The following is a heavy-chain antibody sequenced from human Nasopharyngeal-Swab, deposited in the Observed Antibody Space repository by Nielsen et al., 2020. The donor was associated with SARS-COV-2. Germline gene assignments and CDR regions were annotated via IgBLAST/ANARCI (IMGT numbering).Heavy chain of an antibody. V-gene: IGHV4-39*01. CDR3: ARHLIRGDILTGYSVPQYYFDY. CDR1: GGSISSSSYY. CDR2: IYYSGST. Sequence: SETLSLTCTVSGGSISSSSYYWGWIRQPPGKGLEWIGSIYYSGSTYYNPSLKSRVTISVDTSKDQFSLKLSSVTAADTAVYYCARHLIRGDILTGYSVPQYYFDYWGQGTLVTVSS. J-gene: IGHJ4*02. D-gene: IGHD3-9*01.